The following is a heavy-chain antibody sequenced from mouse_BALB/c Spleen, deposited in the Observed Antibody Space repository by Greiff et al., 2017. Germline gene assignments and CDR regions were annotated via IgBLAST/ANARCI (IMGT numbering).Heavy chain of an antibody. J-gene: IGHJ1*01. D-gene: IGHD4-1*01. CDR2: ISYDGSN. CDR1: GYSITSGYY. V-gene: IGHV3-6*02. CDR3: ATNWAHWYFDV. Sequence: EVKLVESGPGLVKPSQSLSLTCSVTGYSITSGYYWNWIRQFPGNKLEWMGYISYDGSNNYNPSLKNRISITRDTSKNQFFLKLNSVTTEDTATYYCATNWAHWYFDVWGAGTTVTVSS.